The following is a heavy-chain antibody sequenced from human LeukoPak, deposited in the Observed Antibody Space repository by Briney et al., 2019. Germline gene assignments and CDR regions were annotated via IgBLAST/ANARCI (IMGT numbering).Heavy chain of an antibody. CDR3: ARSRGSSGGYPFDY. J-gene: IGHJ4*02. D-gene: IGHD1-26*01. V-gene: IGHV3-48*01. CDR1: GFTFSSYS. CDR2: ISSSSSTI. Sequence: GGSLRLSCAASGFTFSSYSMNWVRQAPGKGLEWVSYISSSSSTIYYAGSVKGRFTISRDNAKNSLFLQMNSLRAEDTAVYYCARSRGSSGGYPFDYWGQGTLVTVSS.